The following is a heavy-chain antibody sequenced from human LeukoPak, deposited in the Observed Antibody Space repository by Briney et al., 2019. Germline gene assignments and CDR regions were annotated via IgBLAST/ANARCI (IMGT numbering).Heavy chain of an antibody. CDR2: ISSRSSTI. V-gene: IGHV3-48*01. J-gene: IGHJ4*02. CDR1: GFTFSSYI. Sequence: GGSLRLSCAASGFTFSSYIINWVRQAPGKGLEWVSYISSRSSTIYYADSVKGRFTISRDNSKNTLYLQMNSLRAADTAVYYCAKDRRITMAGTVDYFDYWGQGTLVTVSS. D-gene: IGHD6-19*01. CDR3: AKDRRITMAGTVDYFDY.